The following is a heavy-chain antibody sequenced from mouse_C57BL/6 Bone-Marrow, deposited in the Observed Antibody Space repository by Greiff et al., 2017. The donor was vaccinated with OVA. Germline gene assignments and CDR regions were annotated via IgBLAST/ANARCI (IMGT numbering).Heavy chain of an antibody. Sequence: VQLQQPGAELVKPGASVKMSCKASGYTFPSYWITWVKQRPGPGREWIGDIYPGSGSTNYNEKFKSKATLTVDTSSSTPYMQLSSLTSEDSAVYYCARGDYDWFDYWGQGTLVTVSA. V-gene: IGHV1-55*01. CDR3: ARGDYDWFDY. J-gene: IGHJ3*01. CDR2: IYPGSGST. CDR1: GYTFPSYW. D-gene: IGHD2-4*01.